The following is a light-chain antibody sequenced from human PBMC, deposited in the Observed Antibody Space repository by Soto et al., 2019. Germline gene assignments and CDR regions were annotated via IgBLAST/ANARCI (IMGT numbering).Light chain of an antibody. J-gene: IGLJ1*01. CDR1: SSDVGAYNH. V-gene: IGLV2-14*01. CDR2: EVT. Sequence: QSVLTQPASVSGSPGQSITISCTGTSSDVGAYNHVSWFQQRPGRAPKLMIYEVTHRPSGVSNRFSGSKSDNTASLTISGLQAEDEADYYCSSYTTNNIRVFGNGTKVNVL. CDR3: SSYTTNNIRV.